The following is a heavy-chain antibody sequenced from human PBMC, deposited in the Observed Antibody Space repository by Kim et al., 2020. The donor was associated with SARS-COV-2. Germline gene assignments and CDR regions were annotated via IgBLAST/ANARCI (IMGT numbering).Heavy chain of an antibody. D-gene: IGHD5-18*01. CDR3: ARHGGAHKYSYGRGYYFDY. CDR2: IYPGDSDT. J-gene: IGHJ4*02. V-gene: IGHV5-51*01. CDR1: GYSFTSYW. Sequence: GESLKISCKGSGYSFTSYWIGWVRQMPGKGLEWMGIIYPGDSDTRYSPSFQGQVTISADKSISTAYLQWSSLKASDTAMYYCARHGGAHKYSYGRGYYFDYWGQGTLVTVSS.